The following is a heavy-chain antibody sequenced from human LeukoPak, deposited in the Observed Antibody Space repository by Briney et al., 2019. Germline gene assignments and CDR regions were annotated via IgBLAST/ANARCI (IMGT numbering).Heavy chain of an antibody. Sequence: SVKVSCKASGYTFTSYGISWVRQAPGQGLEWMGWISAYNGNTNNAQKFQGRVTMTTDTSTSTVYMEVRGLRSDDTAMYYCARDVGITVADSFDPWGQGTLVTVSS. CDR3: ARDVGITVADSFDP. J-gene: IGHJ5*02. CDR1: GYTFTSYG. D-gene: IGHD6-13*01. V-gene: IGHV1-18*01. CDR2: ISAYNGNT.